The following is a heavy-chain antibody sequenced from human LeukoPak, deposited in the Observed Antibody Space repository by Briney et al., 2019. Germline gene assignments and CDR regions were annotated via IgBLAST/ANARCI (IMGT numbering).Heavy chain of an antibody. CDR3: AKDVVYYSGYEFDY. CDR2: ISWNSGSI. Sequence: GGSLRLSCAASGFTFDDYAMHWVRQAPGKGLEWVSGISWNSGSIGYADSVKGRFTISRDNAKNSLYLQMNSLRAEDTALYYCAKDVVYYSGYEFDYWGQGTLVTVSS. J-gene: IGHJ4*02. V-gene: IGHV3-9*01. D-gene: IGHD5-12*01. CDR1: GFTFDDYA.